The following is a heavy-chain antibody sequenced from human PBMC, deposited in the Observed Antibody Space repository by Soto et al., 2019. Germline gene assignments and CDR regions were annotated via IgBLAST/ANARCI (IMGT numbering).Heavy chain of an antibody. CDR2: ISSNGVGT. CDR1: GFTLRGYA. V-gene: IGHV3-64*01. Sequence: EVQLAESGGGLAHPGGSLRLSCAASGFTLRGYAMDWVRQAPGKGLEYVSGISSNGVGTYYANSVQGRFTISRDNSKNTVYLQMGSLRPEDMAVYYCARRARPDFYYMDVWGKGTTVTVSS. D-gene: IGHD6-6*01. J-gene: IGHJ6*03. CDR3: ARRARPDFYYMDV.